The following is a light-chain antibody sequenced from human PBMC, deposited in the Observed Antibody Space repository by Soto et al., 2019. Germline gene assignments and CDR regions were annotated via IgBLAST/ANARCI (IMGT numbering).Light chain of an antibody. CDR1: QSVTNSY. Sequence: EIVMTQSPGTLSLSPGEGATLSCRESQSVTNSYLAWYQQTPGQAPRLLIYGASSRATGIPDRFSGSGSETDFPLTISRLEPEDSAVYYRQQYSSPPPITFGQGTRLEI. CDR2: GAS. CDR3: QQYSSPPPIT. V-gene: IGKV3-20*01. J-gene: IGKJ5*01.